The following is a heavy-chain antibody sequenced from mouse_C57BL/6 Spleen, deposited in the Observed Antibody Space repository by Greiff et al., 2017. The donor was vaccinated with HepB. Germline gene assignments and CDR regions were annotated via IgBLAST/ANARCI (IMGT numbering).Heavy chain of an antibody. J-gene: IGHJ3*01. D-gene: IGHD1-1*01. CDR1: GYTFTSYW. CDR2: IHPNSGST. CDR3: ARSGGELLRWFAY. Sequence: QVQLQQPGAELVKPGASVKLSCKASGYTFTSYWMHWVKQRPGQGLEWIGMIHPNSGSTNYNEKFKSKATLTVDKSSSTAYMQLSSLTSEDSAVYYCARSGGELLRWFAYWGQGTLVTVSA. V-gene: IGHV1-64*01.